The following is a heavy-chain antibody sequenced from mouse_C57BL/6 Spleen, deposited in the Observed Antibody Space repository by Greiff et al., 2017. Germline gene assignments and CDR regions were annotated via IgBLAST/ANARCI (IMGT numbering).Heavy chain of an antibody. J-gene: IGHJ3*01. Sequence: QVQLQQPGAELVKPGASVKMSCKASGYTFTSYWITWVKQRPGQGLEWIGDIYPGSGRTNCNEKFKSKATLTVDTSSSTAYMQLSILTSEDSAVYYCANPHYYGSSGFAYWGQGTLVTVSA. CDR3: ANPHYYGSSGFAY. D-gene: IGHD1-1*01. CDR1: GYTFTSYW. V-gene: IGHV1-55*01. CDR2: IYPGSGRT.